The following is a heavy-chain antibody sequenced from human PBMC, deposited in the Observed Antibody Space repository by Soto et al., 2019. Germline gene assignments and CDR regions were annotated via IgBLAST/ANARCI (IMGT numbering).Heavy chain of an antibody. CDR1: GRTFSSYT. Sequence: FRSSGRTFSSYTISWVRQAPGQGLEWMGRIIPILGIANYAQKFQGRVTITADKSTSTAYMELSSLRSEDTAVYYCARDLGSSGTGAFDIWGQGTMVTVSS. CDR3: ARDLGSSGTGAFDI. J-gene: IGHJ3*02. D-gene: IGHD3-22*01. CDR2: IIPILGIA. V-gene: IGHV1-69*04.